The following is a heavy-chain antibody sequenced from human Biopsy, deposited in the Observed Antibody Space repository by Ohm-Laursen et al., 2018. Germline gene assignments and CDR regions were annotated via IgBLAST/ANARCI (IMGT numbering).Heavy chain of an antibody. CDR2: ISHTGST. D-gene: IGHD3-10*01. Sequence: GTLSLTCAVYNVSFSSFYWSWIRQPPGKGPEWIGEISHTGSTNYNPPLNNRVTMSVDTSKNQFSLRLTSVTAADTAVYYCVRGGSGSFPFDYWGPGTLVTVSS. CDR3: VRGGSGSFPFDY. J-gene: IGHJ4*02. V-gene: IGHV4-34*01. CDR1: NVSFSSFY.